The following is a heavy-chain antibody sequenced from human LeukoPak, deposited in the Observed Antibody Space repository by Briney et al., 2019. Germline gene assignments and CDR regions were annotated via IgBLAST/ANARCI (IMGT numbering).Heavy chain of an antibody. Sequence: GGSLRLSCAAAGFTFSSYAMHWVRQAPGKGLEWVAVISYDGSNKYYADSVKGRFTISRDNSKNTLYLQMNSLRAEDTAVYYRARAPDPTGMDVWGKGTTVTVSS. CDR2: ISYDGSNK. V-gene: IGHV3-30-3*01. J-gene: IGHJ6*04. CDR1: GFTFSSYA. CDR3: ARAPDPTGMDV.